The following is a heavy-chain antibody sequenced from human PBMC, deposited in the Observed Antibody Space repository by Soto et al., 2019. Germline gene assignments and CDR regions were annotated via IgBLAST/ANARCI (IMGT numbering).Heavy chain of an antibody. Sequence: SETLSLTCTVSGDFISSSSYYWGWIRQPPGKGLEWIGSIYYSGSTYYNPSLKSRVTISVDTSKNQFSLKLSSVTAADTAVYYCARAYYVILTGYAFYYYYGMDVWGQGTTVTVSS. V-gene: IGHV4-39*01. J-gene: IGHJ6*02. CDR1: GDFISSSSYY. D-gene: IGHD3-9*01. CDR3: ARAYYVILTGYAFYYYYGMDV. CDR2: IYYSGST.